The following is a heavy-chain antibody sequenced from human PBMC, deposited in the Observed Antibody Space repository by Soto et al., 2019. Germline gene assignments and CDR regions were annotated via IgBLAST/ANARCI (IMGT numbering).Heavy chain of an antibody. Sequence: QVQLVESGGGLVKPGGSLRLSCAASGFTFSDYYMSWIRQAPGKGLEWVSYISSSSSYTNYADSVKGRFTISRDNAKNSLYLQMNSLRAEDTAVYYCASRSSGWGSFDLWGRGTLVTVSS. V-gene: IGHV3-11*06. CDR3: ASRSSGWGSFDL. CDR1: GFTFSDYY. CDR2: ISSSSSYT. D-gene: IGHD6-19*01. J-gene: IGHJ2*01.